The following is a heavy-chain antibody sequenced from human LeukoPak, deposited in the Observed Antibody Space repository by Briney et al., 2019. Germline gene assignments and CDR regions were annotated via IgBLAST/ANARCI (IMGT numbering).Heavy chain of an antibody. V-gene: IGHV3-9*01. CDR3: AKARTPLNVVVPAAS. Sequence: GGSLRLSCAASGFTFDDYAMHWVRQAPGKGLEWVSGISWNSGSIGYADSVKGRFTISRDNAKNSLYLQMNGLRAEDTALYYCAKARTPLNVVVPAASWGQGTLVTVSS. CDR2: ISWNSGSI. J-gene: IGHJ5*02. CDR1: GFTFDDYA. D-gene: IGHD2-2*01.